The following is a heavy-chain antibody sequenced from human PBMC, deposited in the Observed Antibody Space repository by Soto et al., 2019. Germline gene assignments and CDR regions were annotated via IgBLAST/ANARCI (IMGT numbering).Heavy chain of an antibody. CDR2: ISYDGVNK. CDR1: GFAFSAFG. J-gene: IGHJ3*02. D-gene: IGHD3-22*01. V-gene: IGHV3-30*18. CDR3: AKYRRSVFYFDAFDI. Sequence: HLVESGGGVVQPGGSLRLSCAASGFAFSAFGMQWVRQTPAKGLEWVAVISYDGVNKNYPDSVKGRFTVSRDNSKNTLYLQMSTLTVDDTAVYYCAKYRRSVFYFDAFDIWGKGTLVAVSS.